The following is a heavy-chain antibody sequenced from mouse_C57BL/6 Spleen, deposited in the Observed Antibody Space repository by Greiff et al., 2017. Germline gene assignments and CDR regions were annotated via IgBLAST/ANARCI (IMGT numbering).Heavy chain of an antibody. Sequence: QVQLQQSGPELVKPGASVKISCKASGYAFSSSWMNWVKQRPGKGLEWIGRIYPGDGDTNYNGKFKGKATLTADKSSSTAYMQLSSLTSEDSAVYFCASPANWGHYFDYRGQGTTLTVSS. CDR1: GYAFSSSW. V-gene: IGHV1-82*01. CDR3: ASPANWGHYFDY. D-gene: IGHD4-1*01. CDR2: IYPGDGDT. J-gene: IGHJ2*01.